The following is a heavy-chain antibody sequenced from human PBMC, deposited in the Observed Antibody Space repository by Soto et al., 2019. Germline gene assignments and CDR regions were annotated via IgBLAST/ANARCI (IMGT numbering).Heavy chain of an antibody. CDR2: IFDSGST. V-gene: IGHV4-30-4*01. J-gene: IGHJ2*01. D-gene: IGHD2-8*01. CDR1: GGSISGGVHS. CDR3: AREIMPLTNDWYFDL. Sequence: SETLYLTCTVYGGSISGGVHSWSWIRHPPGKGLEWIGHIFDSGSTYYNPSLKSRLTISVDTSKNQFSLRLSSVTAADTAVYYCAREIMPLTNDWYFDLWGRGTLVTVS.